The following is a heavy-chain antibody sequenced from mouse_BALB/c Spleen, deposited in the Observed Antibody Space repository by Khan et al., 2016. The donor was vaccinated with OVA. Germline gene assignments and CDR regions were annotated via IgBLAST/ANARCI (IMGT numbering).Heavy chain of an antibody. CDR1: GYTFTDYN. V-gene: IGHV1-77*01. CDR2: IYPGSNNT. CDR3: AREWGAWFAY. J-gene: IGHJ3*01. Sequence: QVQLQQSGAELARPGASVKLSCKASGYTFTDYNINWVKQRPGQGLEWIGEIYPGSNNTYYTEKFKGKATLTADKSSSTAYMQLSSLTSEDSAVYFCAREWGAWFAYWGQGTLVTVSA.